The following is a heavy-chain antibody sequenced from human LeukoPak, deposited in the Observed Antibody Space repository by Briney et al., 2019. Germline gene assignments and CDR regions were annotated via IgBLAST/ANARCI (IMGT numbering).Heavy chain of an antibody. D-gene: IGHD3-3*01. V-gene: IGHV4-4*07. CDR1: GGSISSYY. CDR3: ARDIYDFWSGYYTDDNWFDP. Sequence: PSETLSLTCTVSGGSISSYYWSWIRQPAGKGLEWIGRIYTSGSTNYNPSLKSRVTMSVDTSKNQFSLKLSSVTAADTAVYYCARDIYDFWSGYYTDDNWFDPWGQGTLVTVSS. CDR2: IYTSGST. J-gene: IGHJ5*02.